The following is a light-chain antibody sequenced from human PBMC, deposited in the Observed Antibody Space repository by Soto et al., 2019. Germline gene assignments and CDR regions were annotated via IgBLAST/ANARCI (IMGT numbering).Light chain of an antibody. Sequence: DIQMTQSPSSLSASVGDRVTITCRASQSITTYLNWYRQKPGKAPKLLIYAASSLQSGVPSRFSGSGSGTDFTLTISRLEPEDFAVYYCQQYRTSPPMYTFGQGTKVDIK. CDR3: QQYRTSPPMYT. J-gene: IGKJ2*01. CDR1: QSITTY. V-gene: IGKV1-39*01. CDR2: AAS.